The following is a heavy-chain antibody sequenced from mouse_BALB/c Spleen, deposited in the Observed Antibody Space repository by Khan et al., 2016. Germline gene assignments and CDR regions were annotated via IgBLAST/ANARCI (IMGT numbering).Heavy chain of an antibody. J-gene: IGHJ1*01. CDR2: INTYSGES. CDR1: GYTFTNYG. D-gene: IGHD1-1*01. CDR3: ARYRYYYGSSRYFDV. Sequence: QIQLVQSGPELKRPGKTVKISCKASGYTFTNYGINWVKQAPGKGLKWMGWINTYSGESTYADAFKGRFAFSLETSANTAYLQINNLKNEDTATYVCARYRYYYGSSRYFDVWGAGTTVTVSS. V-gene: IGHV9-3-1*01.